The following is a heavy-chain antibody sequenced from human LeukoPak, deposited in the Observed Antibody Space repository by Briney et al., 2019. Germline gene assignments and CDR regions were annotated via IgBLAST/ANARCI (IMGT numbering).Heavy chain of an antibody. Sequence: AAVKVSCKASGGTFSSYAISWVRQAPGQGLEWMGGIIPIFGTANYAQKFQGRVTITADKSTSTAYMELSSLRSEDMAVYYCARGPTIRGVSIKSWFDPWGQGTLVTVSS. CDR1: GGTFSSYA. J-gene: IGHJ5*02. CDR2: IIPIFGTA. CDR3: ARGPTIRGVSIKSWFDP. D-gene: IGHD3-10*01. V-gene: IGHV1-69*06.